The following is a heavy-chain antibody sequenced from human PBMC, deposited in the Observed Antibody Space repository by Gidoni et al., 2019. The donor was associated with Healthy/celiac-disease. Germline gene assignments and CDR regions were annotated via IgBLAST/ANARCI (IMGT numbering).Heavy chain of an antibody. V-gene: IGHV4-4*07. D-gene: IGHD3-22*01. J-gene: IGHJ3*02. Sequence: QVQLQESGPGLVKPSETPSLTCTVSGGSISSYYWSWIRQPAGKGLEWIGRIYTSGSTNYNPSLKSRVTMSVDTSKNQFSLKLSSVTAADTAVYYCARGGSYYYDSSGYHGAFDIWGQGTMVTVSS. CDR2: IYTSGST. CDR1: GGSISSYY. CDR3: ARGGSYYYDSSGYHGAFDI.